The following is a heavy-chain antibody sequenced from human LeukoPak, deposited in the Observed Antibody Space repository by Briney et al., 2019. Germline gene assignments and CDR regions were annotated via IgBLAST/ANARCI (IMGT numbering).Heavy chain of an antibody. CDR3: ARDSGNYYYYYMDV. CDR2: IYTSGST. D-gene: IGHD1-26*01. V-gene: IGHV4-4*07. J-gene: IGHJ6*03. CDR1: GGSISSYY. Sequence: KPSETLSLTCTVSGGSISSYYWSWIRQPAGKGLEWIGRIYTSGSTNYNPSLKSRVTMSVDTSKNQLSLKLSSVTAADTAVYYCARDSGNYYYYYMDVWGKGTTVTVSS.